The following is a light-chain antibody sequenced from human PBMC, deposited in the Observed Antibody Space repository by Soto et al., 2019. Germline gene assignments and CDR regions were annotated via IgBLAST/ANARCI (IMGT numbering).Light chain of an antibody. CDR3: QQYNSYLYT. J-gene: IGKJ2*01. V-gene: IGKV1-5*03. CDR2: KAS. CDR1: QSISIW. Sequence: DIQMTQSPSTLSASVGDRVTITCRASQSISIWLAWYQQKPGKAPKLLIYKASSLESGVPSRFSCSGSGTEFTLTISSLQPDDFATYYCQQYNSYLYTYGQGTKLEIK.